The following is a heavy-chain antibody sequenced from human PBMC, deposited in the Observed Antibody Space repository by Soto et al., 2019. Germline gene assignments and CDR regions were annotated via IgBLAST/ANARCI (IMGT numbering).Heavy chain of an antibody. Sequence: QLQLQESGPGLVKPSETLSLTCTVSGGSISSSSYYWGWIRQPPGKGLEWIGSIYYSGSTYYNPSLKSRVTISVDTSKNQFSLKLSSVTAADTAVYYCARGYCSSTSCFPPYYYGMDVWGQGTTVTVSS. D-gene: IGHD2-2*01. CDR2: IYYSGST. J-gene: IGHJ6*02. CDR1: GGSISSSSYY. CDR3: ARGYCSSTSCFPPYYYGMDV. V-gene: IGHV4-39*01.